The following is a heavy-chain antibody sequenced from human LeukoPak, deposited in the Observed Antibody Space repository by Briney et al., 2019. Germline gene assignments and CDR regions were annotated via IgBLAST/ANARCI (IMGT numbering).Heavy chain of an antibody. CDR3: ARGGLYYYDSSGNCDY. CDR1: GFTFSSYG. D-gene: IGHD3-22*01. V-gene: IGHV3-30*19. CDR2: IWYDGSNK. J-gene: IGHJ4*02. Sequence: GRSLRLSCAASGFTFSSYGMHWVRQAPGKGLEWVAVIWYDGSNKYYADSVKGRFTISRDNSKNTLYLQMNSLRAEDTAVYYCARGGLYYYDSSGNCDYWGQGTLVTVSS.